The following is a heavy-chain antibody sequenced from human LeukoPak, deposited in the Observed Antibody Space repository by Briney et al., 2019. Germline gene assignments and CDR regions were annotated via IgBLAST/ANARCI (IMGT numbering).Heavy chain of an antibody. CDR3: ARHRSSITMVRGVPNWFDP. J-gene: IGHJ5*02. CDR1: GGSISSYY. CDR2: IYYSGST. D-gene: IGHD3-10*01. Sequence: PSETLSLTCTVSGGSISSYYWSWIRQPPGKGLEWIGYIYYSGSTNYNPSLKSRVTISVDTSKNQFSLKLSSVTAADTAVYYCARHRSSITMVRGVPNWFDPWGQGTLVTVSS. V-gene: IGHV4-59*08.